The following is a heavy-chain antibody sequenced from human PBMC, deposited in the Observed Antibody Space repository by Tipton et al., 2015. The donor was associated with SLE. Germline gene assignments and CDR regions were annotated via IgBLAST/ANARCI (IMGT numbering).Heavy chain of an antibody. J-gene: IGHJ6*02. V-gene: IGHV4-34*01. CDR1: GGSFSGYS. CDR3: ARDISGYSSGWFYYYSAMDV. Sequence: LRLSCAVYGGSFSGYSWSWIRQPPGKGLEWIGEINHSGSTNYNPSLKSRVTISLDTSKNQFSLKLTSVTTADTAVYHCARDISGYSSGWFYYYSAMDVWGQGTTVTVSS. D-gene: IGHD6-13*01. CDR2: INHSGST.